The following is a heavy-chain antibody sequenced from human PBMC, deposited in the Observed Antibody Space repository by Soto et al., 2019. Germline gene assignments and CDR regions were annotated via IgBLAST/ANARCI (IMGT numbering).Heavy chain of an antibody. CDR2: IIPIFGTA. J-gene: IGHJ6*02. Sequence: QVQLVQSGAEVKKPGSSVKVSCKASGGTFSSYAISWVRQAPGQGLEWMGGIIPIFGTANYAQKFQGRVRITADETTSTAYMELSSLRSEDTAVYYCASDDFCRGYYSWPMDVWGQGTTVTVSS. V-gene: IGHV1-69*01. CDR1: GGTFSSYA. CDR3: ASDDFCRGYYSWPMDV. D-gene: IGHD3-3*01.